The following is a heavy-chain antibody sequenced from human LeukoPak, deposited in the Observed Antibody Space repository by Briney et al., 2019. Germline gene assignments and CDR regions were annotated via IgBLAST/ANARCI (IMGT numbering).Heavy chain of an antibody. CDR2: IDWDDDK. J-gene: IGHJ5*02. D-gene: IGHD3-10*01. CDR1: GFSLSTSGMC. CDR3: ARTYYYGSGSEGGNWFDP. V-gene: IGHV2-70*11. Sequence: SGPALVKPTQTLTLTCTFSGFSLSTSGMCVSWIRQPLGKALEWLARIDWDDDKYYSTSLKTRLTISKDTSKNQVVLTMTNMDPVDTATYYCARTYYYGSGSEGGNWFDPWGQGTLVTVSS.